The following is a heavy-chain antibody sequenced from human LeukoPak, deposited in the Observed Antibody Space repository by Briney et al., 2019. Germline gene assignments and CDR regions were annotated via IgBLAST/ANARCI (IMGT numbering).Heavy chain of an antibody. CDR1: GDSFTSYC. CDR2: FYTGDSDT. V-gene: IGHV5-51*01. J-gene: IGHJ4*02. CDR3: ARRLSGSSWYRDY. Sequence: GESLKIFCKGSGDSFTSYCIGWLRRMPGKSLEWMGIFYTGDSDTRYSPDFQSQVTILADKSISTPHLQRSRLKASHPALYYCARRLSGSSWYRDYWGQGTLVPVPS. D-gene: IGHD6-13*01.